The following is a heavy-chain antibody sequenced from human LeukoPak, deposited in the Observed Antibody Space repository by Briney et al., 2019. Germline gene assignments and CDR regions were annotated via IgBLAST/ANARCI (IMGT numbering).Heavy chain of an antibody. D-gene: IGHD1-26*01. V-gene: IGHV4-39*01. CDR2: IYYSGNT. Sequence: PSETLSLTCTVSGGSISSSNYYWGWIRQPPGKGLEWIGSIYYSGNTYYNPPLKSRVTISVDTSKNQFSLKLTSVTAADTAVYYCAHFKGGSFDFWGQGTMVTVSS. CDR1: GGSISSSNYY. CDR3: AHFKGGSFDF. J-gene: IGHJ3*01.